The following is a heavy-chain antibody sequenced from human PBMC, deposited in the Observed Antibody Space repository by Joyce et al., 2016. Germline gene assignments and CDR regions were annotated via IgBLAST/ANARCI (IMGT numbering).Heavy chain of an antibody. CDR2: IFSNDEK. V-gene: IGHV2-26*01. D-gene: IGHD1-26*01. CDR1: GFSLNNARMG. J-gene: IGHJ4*02. CDR3: ARTQEWELLSGVFDY. Sequence: QVTLKESGPVLVKPTETLTLTCSVSGFSLNNARMGVSWIRQPPGKALEWLAHIFSNDEKSYRTSLKSRLTISKDTSKSQVVLTMTNMDPVDTATYYCARTQEWELLSGVFDYWGQGTLVTVSS.